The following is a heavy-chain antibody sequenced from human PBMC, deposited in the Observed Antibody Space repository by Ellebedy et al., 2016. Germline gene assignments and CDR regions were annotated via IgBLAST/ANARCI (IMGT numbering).Heavy chain of an antibody. CDR2: INAGNGNT. CDR1: GYTFTSYV. Sequence: ASVKVSCKASGYTFTSYVIHWVRQAPGQRLEWMGWINAGNGNTKYSQNFQGRVTITRDTSASTAYMELSSLRSEDTAVYYCARVEYSSGWYLEGAFDIWGQGTMVTVSS. D-gene: IGHD6-19*01. V-gene: IGHV1-3*01. J-gene: IGHJ3*02. CDR3: ARVEYSSGWYLEGAFDI.